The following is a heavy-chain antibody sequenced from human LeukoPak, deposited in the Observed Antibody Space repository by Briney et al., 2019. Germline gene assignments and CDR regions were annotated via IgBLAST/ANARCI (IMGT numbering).Heavy chain of an antibody. CDR3: ATGSYHEH. Sequence: GGSLRLSCAASGFSFSTSAMHWVRQAPGKGLEWVAVTSYDGKYKYHADSVKGRFTISRDNSRNTVSLQMSSLRGEDTAVYYCATGSYHEHWGQGTLVTVSS. CDR2: TSYDGKYK. V-gene: IGHV3-30*15. D-gene: IGHD1-26*01. CDR1: GFSFSTSA. J-gene: IGHJ4*02.